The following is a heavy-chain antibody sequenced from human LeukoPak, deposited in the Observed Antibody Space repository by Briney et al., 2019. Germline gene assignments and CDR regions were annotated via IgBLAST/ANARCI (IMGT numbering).Heavy chain of an antibody. D-gene: IGHD2-2*01. CDR1: GGSFSGYY. V-gene: IGHV4-34*01. Sequence: PSETLSLTCAVYGGSFSGYYWSCIRQPPGKGLEWIGEINHSGSTNYNPSLKSRVTISVDTSKNQFSLKLSSVTAADTAVYYCARGCSSTSCLYYFDYWGQGTLVTVSS. CDR3: ARGCSSTSCLYYFDY. CDR2: INHSGST. J-gene: IGHJ4*02.